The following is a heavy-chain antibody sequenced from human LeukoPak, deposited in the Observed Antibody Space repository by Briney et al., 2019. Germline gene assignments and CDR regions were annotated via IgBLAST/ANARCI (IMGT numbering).Heavy chain of an antibody. V-gene: IGHV5-51*01. CDR2: IYPGDSDT. J-gene: IGHJ4*02. CDR1: GYSFTSYW. Sequence: GESLKISCKGSGYSFTSYWSGWVRQMPGKGLEWMGIIYPGDSDTRYSPSFQGQVTISADKSISTAYLQWSSLKASDTAMYYCVLGYCSGGSCYQFDYWGQGTLVTASS. D-gene: IGHD2-15*01. CDR3: VLGYCSGGSCYQFDY.